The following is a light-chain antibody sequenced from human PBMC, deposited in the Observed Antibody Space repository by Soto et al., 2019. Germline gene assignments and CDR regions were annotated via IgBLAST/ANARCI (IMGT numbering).Light chain of an antibody. J-gene: IGKJ5*01. V-gene: IGKV4-1*01. Sequence: DIVMTQSPDSLAVSLGERATINCKSSQSVLYSSNNKNYLAWYQQKPGQPPKLLIYWASTRESGVPDRFSGSGSGTDVTLTISSLQAEDVAVYYCQQYYSTPPTFGQGTRLEMK. CDR1: QSVLYSSNNKNY. CDR2: WAS. CDR3: QQYYSTPPT.